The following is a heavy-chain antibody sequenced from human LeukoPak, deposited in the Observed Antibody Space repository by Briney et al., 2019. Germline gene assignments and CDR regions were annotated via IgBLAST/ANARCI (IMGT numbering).Heavy chain of an antibody. J-gene: IGHJ4*02. V-gene: IGHV3-30*18. CDR1: GFTFSSYG. Sequence: GGSLRLSCAASGFTFSSYGMPWVRQAPGKGLEWVAVISYDGSNKYYADSVKGRFTISRDNSKNTLYLQMNSLRAEDTAVYYCAKDRGIAVAVIDYWGQGTLVTVSS. D-gene: IGHD6-19*01. CDR3: AKDRGIAVAVIDY. CDR2: ISYDGSNK.